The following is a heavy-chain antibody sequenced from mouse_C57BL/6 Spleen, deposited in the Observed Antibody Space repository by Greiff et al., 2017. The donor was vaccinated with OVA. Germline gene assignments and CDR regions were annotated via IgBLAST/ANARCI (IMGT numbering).Heavy chain of an antibody. CDR1: GYAFSSSW. CDR2: IYPGDGDT. J-gene: IGHJ4*01. CDR3: ARRQLRLHYAMDY. Sequence: QVQLQQSGPELVKPGASVKISCKASGYAFSSSWMNWVKQRPGKGLEWIGRIYPGDGDTNYNGKFKGKATLTADKSSSTAYMQLSSLTSEDSAVYFGARRQLRLHYAMDYWGQGTSVTVSS. V-gene: IGHV1-82*01. D-gene: IGHD3-2*02.